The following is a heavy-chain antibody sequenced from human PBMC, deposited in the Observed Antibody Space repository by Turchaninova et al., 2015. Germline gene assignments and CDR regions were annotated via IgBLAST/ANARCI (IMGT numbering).Heavy chain of an antibody. CDR3: VREAVTGIWVDYFDY. V-gene: IGHV3-21*01. J-gene: IGHJ4*01. CDR2: ITSTINTI. D-gene: IGHD6-19*01. Sequence: EVQLVESGGGLVKPGGSLRLSCADSGFTFSSYFMNWVRQSQGKGRGGVLSITSTINTIYYSDSVEGRFAISSDNAKNSLLLQLTSLGAEDTAVYYCVREAVTGIWVDYFDYWGHGTLVTVSS. CDR1: GFTFSSYF.